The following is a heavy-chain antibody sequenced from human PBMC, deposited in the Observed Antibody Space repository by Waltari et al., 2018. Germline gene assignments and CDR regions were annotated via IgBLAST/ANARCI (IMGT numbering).Heavy chain of an antibody. D-gene: IGHD1-26*01. Sequence: QVQLVQSGAEVMKPGASVKVSCKASGYTFTDYAMQWVRQAPGQRLQWMGWINAGNGNTKYSQTVQGRVVITRDTSASTAYMELSSLRSEDTAVYYCAGVRWVGHGQAYYCDYWGQGILVTVSS. CDR3: AGVRWVGHGQAYYCDY. CDR2: INAGNGNT. V-gene: IGHV1-3*01. CDR1: GYTFTDYA. J-gene: IGHJ4*02.